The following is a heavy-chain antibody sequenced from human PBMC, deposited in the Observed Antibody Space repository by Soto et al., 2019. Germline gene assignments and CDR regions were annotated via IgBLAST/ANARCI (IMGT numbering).Heavy chain of an antibody. V-gene: IGHV5-51*01. D-gene: IGHD6-13*01. CDR3: AKQEAAGKYYYAMDV. Sequence: LGESLKISCKGSGYSFTTYWIGWVRQMPGKGLEGMVIIYPGDSDTRYSPSFQGQVTISADKSINTTYLQWSSLKASDTAIYYCAKQEAAGKYYYAMDVGGQGTTVTVP. J-gene: IGHJ6*02. CDR2: IYPGDSDT. CDR1: GYSFTTYW.